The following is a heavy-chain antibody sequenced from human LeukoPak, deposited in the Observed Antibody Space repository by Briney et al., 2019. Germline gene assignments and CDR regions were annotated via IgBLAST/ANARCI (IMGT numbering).Heavy chain of an antibody. CDR1: GGSFSGYY. J-gene: IGHJ4*02. Sequence: SETLSLTCAVYGGSFSGYYWSWIRQPPGKGLEWIGEINHSGSTNYNPSLKSRVTISVDTSKNQFSLKLSSATAADTAVYYCARDRTGSYDYWGQGTLVTVSS. V-gene: IGHV4-34*01. CDR2: INHSGST. D-gene: IGHD3-10*01. CDR3: ARDRTGSYDY.